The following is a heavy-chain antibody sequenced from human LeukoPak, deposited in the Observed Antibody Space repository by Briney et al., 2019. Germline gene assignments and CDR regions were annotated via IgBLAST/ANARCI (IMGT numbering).Heavy chain of an antibody. Sequence: GVSVKVSCKASGYTFTTYDISWVRQATGQGLEWMGWMNPNSGNTDYAQKFQGRLTITRNTSISTAYMELSSLRSEDTAVYYCARDSSGWYHWFDPWGQGTLVTVSS. CDR1: GYTFTTYD. J-gene: IGHJ5*02. V-gene: IGHV1-8*03. D-gene: IGHD6-19*01. CDR2: MNPNSGNT. CDR3: ARDSSGWYHWFDP.